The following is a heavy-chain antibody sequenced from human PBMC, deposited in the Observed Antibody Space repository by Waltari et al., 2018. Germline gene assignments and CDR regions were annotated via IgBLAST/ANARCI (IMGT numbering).Heavy chain of an antibody. Sequence: EVQLVESGGRSVLPGESLRLSCAASGFKFINYEINWVRQAPGKGREWIAYIGSSGSTLDYADSVKGRFTISRENSKNLLFLQMDDLRVNDTAVYYCARGGQIVRPRPLDLWGPGTLVTVSS. CDR1: GFKFINYE. V-gene: IGHV3-48*03. D-gene: IGHD6-6*01. J-gene: IGHJ3*01. CDR3: ARGGQIVRPRPLDL. CDR2: IGSSGSTL.